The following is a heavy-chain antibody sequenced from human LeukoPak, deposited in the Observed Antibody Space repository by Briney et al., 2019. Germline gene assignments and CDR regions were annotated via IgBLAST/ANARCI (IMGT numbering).Heavy chain of an antibody. J-gene: IGHJ4*02. V-gene: IGHV3-33*01. CDR2: IWYDGSNK. CDR1: GFTFSSYG. D-gene: IGHD3-9*01. CDR3: ARGSPYYDILTGYTFDY. Sequence: GRSLRPSCAASGFTFSSYGMHWVRQAPGKGLEWVAVIWYDGSNKYYADSVKGRFTISRDNSKNTLYLQMNSLRAEDTAVYNCARGSPYYDILTGYTFDYWGQGTLVTVSS.